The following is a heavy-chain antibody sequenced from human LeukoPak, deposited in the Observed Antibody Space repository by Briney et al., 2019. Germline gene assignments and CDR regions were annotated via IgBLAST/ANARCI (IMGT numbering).Heavy chain of an antibody. CDR2: ISHSGST. CDR3: ARNPSGGTYGY. J-gene: IGHJ4*02. V-gene: IGHV4-38-2*01. D-gene: IGHD1-26*01. CDR1: DYSIGSGFY. Sequence: SETLSLTCALSDYSIGSGFYWGWIRQPPGKGLEWIGSISHSGSTYYNPSLKSRVTISVDTSNNQFSLNLWSVTAADTAVYYCARNPSGGTYGYWGQGTLVTVSS.